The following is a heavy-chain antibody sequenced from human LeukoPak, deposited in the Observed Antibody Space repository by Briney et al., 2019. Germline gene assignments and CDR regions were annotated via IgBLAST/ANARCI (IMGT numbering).Heavy chain of an antibody. D-gene: IGHD2-2*01. CDR1: GGSFSGYY. CDR2: INHSGST. V-gene: IGHV4-34*01. J-gene: IGHJ4*02. Sequence: PSETLSLTCAVYGGSFSGYYWSWIRQPPGKGLEWIGEINHSGSTNYNPSLKSRVTISVDTPKNQFSLKLSSVTAADTAVYYCARRGCSSTSCYAFDYWGQGTLVTVSS. CDR3: ARRGCSSTSCYAFDY.